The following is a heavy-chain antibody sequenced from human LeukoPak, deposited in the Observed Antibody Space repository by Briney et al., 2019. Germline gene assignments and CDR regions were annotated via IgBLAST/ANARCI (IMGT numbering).Heavy chain of an antibody. Sequence: SETLSLTCTVSGGSMSINNYYWAWIRQPPGKGLEWLGSIYYTGTTYHNPSLNNRVTISVDKSKNQFSLKLSSVTAADTAVYYCATQTDYWGQGTLVTVSS. J-gene: IGHJ4*02. CDR2: IYYTGTT. V-gene: IGHV4-39*07. CDR3: ATQTDY. CDR1: GGSMSINNYY.